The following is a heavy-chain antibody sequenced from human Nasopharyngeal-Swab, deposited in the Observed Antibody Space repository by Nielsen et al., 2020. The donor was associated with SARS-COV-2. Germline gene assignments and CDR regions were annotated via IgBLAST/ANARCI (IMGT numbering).Heavy chain of an antibody. D-gene: IGHD3-3*01. J-gene: IGHJ4*02. CDR2: IYSAGQT. CDR1: GFTVSGNF. V-gene: IGHV3-53*01. CDR3: ARGVGVDDFWSGRFDY. Sequence: GESLKISCAASGFTVSGNFMTWVRQAPGKGLEWVSVIYSAGQTNYSDSVKDRFSTSRDNSKNTLYLQMNSLRAEDTAVYYCARGVGVDDFWSGRFDYWGQGTLVTVSS.